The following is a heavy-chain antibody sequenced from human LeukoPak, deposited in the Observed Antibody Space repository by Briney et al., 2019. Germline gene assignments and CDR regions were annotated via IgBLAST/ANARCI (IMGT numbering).Heavy chain of an antibody. CDR1: GYTFTSYG. CDR2: ISAYNGNT. D-gene: IGHD2-2*01. Sequence: ASVKVSCKASGYTFTSYGISWVRQAPGQGLEWMGWISAYNGNTNYAQKLQGRVTMTTDTSTSTAYMELRSLRSDDTAVYYCARDRVIVVVPAAKRATWFDPWGQGTLVTVSS. V-gene: IGHV1-18*01. J-gene: IGHJ5*02. CDR3: ARDRVIVVVPAAKRATWFDP.